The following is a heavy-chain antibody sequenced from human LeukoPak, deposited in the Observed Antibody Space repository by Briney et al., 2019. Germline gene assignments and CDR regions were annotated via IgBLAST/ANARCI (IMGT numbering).Heavy chain of an antibody. J-gene: IGHJ4*02. CDR2: ISGSGGST. V-gene: IGHV3-23*01. CDR3: AKEGVSTGTRRGPGDY. CDR1: GFTFSSYA. D-gene: IGHD1-7*01. Sequence: GASLRLSCAASGFTFSSYAMSWVRQAPGKGLEWVSAISGSGGSTYYADSVKGRFTISRDNSKNTLYLQMNSLRAEDTAVYYCAKEGVSTGTRRGPGDYCGQGTLVTVSS.